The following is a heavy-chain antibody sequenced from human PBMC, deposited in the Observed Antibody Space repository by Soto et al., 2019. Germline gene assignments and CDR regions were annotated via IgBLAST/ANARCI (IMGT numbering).Heavy chain of an antibody. Sequence: SETLSLTCTVSGGSISSGGYYWSWIRQHPGKGLEWIGYIYYSGRTYYNQSLKSRVTISVDTSKNQFSLKLSSVTAADTAVYYCAMYYDSSRSYYWGQGTLVTVSS. CDR1: GGSISSGGYY. CDR3: AMYYDSSRSYY. CDR2: IYYSGRT. J-gene: IGHJ4*02. V-gene: IGHV4-31*03. D-gene: IGHD3-22*01.